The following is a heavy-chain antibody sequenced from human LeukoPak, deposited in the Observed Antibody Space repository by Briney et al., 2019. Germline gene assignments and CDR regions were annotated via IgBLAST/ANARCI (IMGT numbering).Heavy chain of an antibody. V-gene: IGHV6-1*01. CDR1: GDSVSSTTTA. CDR2: TYYTSKWIT. Sequence: SQTLSLTCAISGDSVSSTTTAWNWIRQSPSRGLEWLGRTYYTSKWITDYAVSVKGRITVNPNTSNNQFSLQLNSVTPEDTAVYYCARGSFIPIGNWFDPWGQGTLVTVSS. CDR3: ARGSFIPIGNWFDP. D-gene: IGHD3-9*01. J-gene: IGHJ5*02.